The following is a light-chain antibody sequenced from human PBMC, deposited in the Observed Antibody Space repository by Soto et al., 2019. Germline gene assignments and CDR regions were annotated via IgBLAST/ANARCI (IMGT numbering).Light chain of an antibody. V-gene: IGKV1-9*01. Sequence: DIQLTQSPSFLSASVGDRVTITCRASQDISSYLAWYQQRPGKVPRFLTHSASTLQSGVPSRFSATGSGTTFTLTISSLQPEDIATYYWQELNSFPRTFGQGTYV. CDR2: SAS. CDR1: QDISSY. J-gene: IGKJ1*01. CDR3: QELNSFPRT.